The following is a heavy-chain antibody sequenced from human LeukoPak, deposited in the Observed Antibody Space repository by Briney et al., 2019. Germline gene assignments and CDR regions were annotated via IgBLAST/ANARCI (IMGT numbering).Heavy chain of an antibody. CDR1: GDSVSSNNGA. CDR3: ARDVGTTGWHSYDF. CDR2: TYYRSKWYN. D-gene: IGHD3-9*01. V-gene: IGHV6-1*01. J-gene: IGHJ4*02. Sequence: SQTLSLTCAISGDSVSSNNGAWNWIRQSPSRGLEWLGRTYYRSKWYNDYAGSLMGRITISPDTSKNQFSLQVYSVTPEDTAVYYCARDVGTTGWHSYDFWGQGTLATVSS.